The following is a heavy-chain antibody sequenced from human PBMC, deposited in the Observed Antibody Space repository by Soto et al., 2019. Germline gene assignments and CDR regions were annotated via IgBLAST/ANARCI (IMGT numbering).Heavy chain of an antibody. CDR2: IIPIFGTA. CDR1: GGTFSSYA. J-gene: IGHJ4*02. V-gene: IGHV1-69*13. CDR3: ARSPHYYDSSGYYYFDY. D-gene: IGHD3-22*01. Sequence: GASVKVSCKASGGTFSSYAISWVRQAPGRGLEWMGGIIPIFGTANYAQKFQGRVTITADESTSTAYMELSSLRSEDTAVYYCARSPHYYDSSGYYYFDYWGQGTLVTVSS.